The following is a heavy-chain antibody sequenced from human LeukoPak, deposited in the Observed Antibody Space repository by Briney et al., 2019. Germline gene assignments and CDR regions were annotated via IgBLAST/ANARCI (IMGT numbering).Heavy chain of an antibody. J-gene: IGHJ3*02. CDR3: ARARSSYGYGGAFDI. CDR1: GFTFSTYA. V-gene: IGHV3-30*04. Sequence: GGSLRLSCAASGFTFSTYAMHWVRQAPGKGLEWVAVISYDGSSKYYADSVKGRFTISRDNSKNTLYLQMNSLRAEDTAVYYCARARSSYGYGGAFDIWGQGTMVTVSS. CDR2: ISYDGSSK. D-gene: IGHD5-18*01.